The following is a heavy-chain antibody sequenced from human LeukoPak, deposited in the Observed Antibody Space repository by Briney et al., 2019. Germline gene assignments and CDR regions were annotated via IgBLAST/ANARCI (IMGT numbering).Heavy chain of an antibody. CDR1: GYSISSGYY. V-gene: IGHV4-38-2*02. D-gene: IGHD3-22*01. CDR2: IYHSGST. CDR3: ARVYYDTTYYFDY. Sequence: SETLSLTCTVSGYSISSGYYWGWIRQPPGKGLEWIGSIYHSGSTYYNPSLESRVTISVDTSKNQFSLKLSSVTAADTAVYYCARVYYDTTYYFDYWGQGTLVTVSS. J-gene: IGHJ4*02.